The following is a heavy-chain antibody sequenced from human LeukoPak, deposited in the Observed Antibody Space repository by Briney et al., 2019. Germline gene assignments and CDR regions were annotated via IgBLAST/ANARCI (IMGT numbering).Heavy chain of an antibody. CDR1: GYTFTSYD. Sequence: ASVKVSCKASGYTFTSYDINWVRQATGQGLEWMGWMNPNSGNTGYAQKFQGRVTMTRNTSISTAYMELSSLRSEDTAVYYCVRGTNYYGSGSYYRFDAFDIWGQGTMVTVSS. D-gene: IGHD3-10*01. CDR3: VRGTNYYGSGSYYRFDAFDI. CDR2: MNPNSGNT. V-gene: IGHV1-8*01. J-gene: IGHJ3*02.